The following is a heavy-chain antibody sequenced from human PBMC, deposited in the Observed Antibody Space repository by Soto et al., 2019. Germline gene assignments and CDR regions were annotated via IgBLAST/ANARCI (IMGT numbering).Heavy chain of an antibody. D-gene: IGHD2-21*01. V-gene: IGHV1-69*05. CDR2: VIPTFGTA. Sequence: QVQLVQSGAEVKKPGSSVKVSCKASGGTFSSYTISWVRQAPGQGLERMGGVIPTFGTADYAQKFQGRVTITTDESTSTGYMKLSSLRSEDTAMYYCARPSCGAACYYYGMDVWGQGTAVTVSS. CDR1: GGTFSSYT. J-gene: IGHJ6*02. CDR3: ARPSCGAACYYYGMDV.